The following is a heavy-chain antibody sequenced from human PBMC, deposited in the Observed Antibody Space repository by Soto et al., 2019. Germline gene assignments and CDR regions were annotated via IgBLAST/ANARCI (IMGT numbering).Heavy chain of an antibody. CDR3: AKDRPYGGLTYYFDY. D-gene: IGHD4-17*01. Sequence: GGSLRLSCAASGFTFSSYAMSWVRQAPGKGLEWVSAISGSGGSTYYADSVKGRFTISRGNSKNTLYLQMNSLRAEDTAVYYCAKDRPYGGLTYYFDYWGQGTLVTVSS. J-gene: IGHJ4*02. CDR2: ISGSGGST. V-gene: IGHV3-23*01. CDR1: GFTFSSYA.